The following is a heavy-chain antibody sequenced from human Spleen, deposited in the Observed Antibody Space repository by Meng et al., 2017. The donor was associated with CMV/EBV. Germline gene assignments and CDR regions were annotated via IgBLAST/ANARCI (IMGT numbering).Heavy chain of an antibody. CDR3: ARGKRAKNGDYFDY. D-gene: IGHD1-26*01. J-gene: IGHJ4*02. V-gene: IGHV3-53*01. CDR2: IYSGGST. CDR1: GFTVSSNY. Sequence: EGQVVESGGGLFQPGGSLRLSCAASGFTVSSNYMSWVRQAPGKGLEWVSVIYSGGSTYYADSVKGRFTISRDNSKNTLYLQMNSLRAEDTAVYYCARGKRAKNGDYFDYWGQGTLVTVSS.